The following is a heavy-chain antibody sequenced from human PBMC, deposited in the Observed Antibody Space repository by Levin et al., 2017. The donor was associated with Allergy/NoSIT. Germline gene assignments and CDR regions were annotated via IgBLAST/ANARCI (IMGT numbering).Heavy chain of an antibody. V-gene: IGHV3-30*18. Sequence: LSLTCAASGFQFRLYGMHWVRQAPGKGLEWVALIVFDGNDQYYADSVKGRFTISRDNSKNTLYLQMSSLRENDTAIYYCAKRGYCSGNTCQSHDAIDVWGQGTLVIVSS. J-gene: IGHJ3*01. CDR1: GFQFRLYG. CDR3: AKRGYCSGNTCQSHDAIDV. CDR2: IVFDGNDQ. D-gene: IGHD2-15*01.